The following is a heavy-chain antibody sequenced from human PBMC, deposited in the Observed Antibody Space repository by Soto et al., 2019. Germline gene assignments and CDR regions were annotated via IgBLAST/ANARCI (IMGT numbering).Heavy chain of an antibody. V-gene: IGHV4-39*01. CDR3: RRSSRYSTDV. J-gene: IGHJ6*02. CDR2: IYSTGNT. D-gene: IGHD6-13*01. Sequence: SETLSLTCTVSGDSIRSSSYWGWVRQPPGKGLEWIGSIYSTGNTYYNPSLNSQITISVDTSKNQFSLNVISVTAADTAVYYCRRSSRYSTDVWGQGTTVTVSS. CDR1: GDSIRSSSY.